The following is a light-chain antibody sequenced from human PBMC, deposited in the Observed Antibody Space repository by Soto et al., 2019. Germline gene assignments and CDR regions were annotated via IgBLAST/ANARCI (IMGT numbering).Light chain of an antibody. V-gene: IGKV1-5*03. Sequence: DVQLTQSPSTLSASVGDRVTITCRASQSVSSWLAWYQAQPGKAPNLLIYKASTFESGVTSRFSGSGAGTEFTLTISSVQPDDFATYYCQQYRSYSWTFGQGTKVEI. CDR2: KAS. J-gene: IGKJ1*01. CDR1: QSVSSW. CDR3: QQYRSYSWT.